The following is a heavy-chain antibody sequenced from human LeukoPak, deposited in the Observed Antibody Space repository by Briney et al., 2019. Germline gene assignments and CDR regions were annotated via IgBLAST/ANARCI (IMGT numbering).Heavy chain of an antibody. V-gene: IGHV1-24*01. CDR2: FDPEDGET. CDR3: ARGGGVVVVAGYDWYFDL. CDR1: GYTLTELS. J-gene: IGHJ2*01. D-gene: IGHD2-15*01. Sequence: ASVKVSCKVSGYTLTELSMHWVRQAPGKGLEWMGGFDPEDGETINAQKFQGRVTMTEDTSTDTAYMELSSLRSEDTAVYYCARGGGVVVVAGYDWYFDLWGRGTLVTVSS.